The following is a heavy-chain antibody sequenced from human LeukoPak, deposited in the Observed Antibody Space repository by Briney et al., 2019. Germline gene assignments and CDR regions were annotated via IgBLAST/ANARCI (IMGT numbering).Heavy chain of an antibody. J-gene: IGHJ4*02. V-gene: IGHV4-59*01. CDR3: ARGGMVRGVITRPNYFDY. D-gene: IGHD3-10*01. CDR1: GGSISSYY. Sequence: SETLSLTCTVSGGSISSYYWSWIRQPPGKGLEWIGYIYYSGSTNYNPPLKGRVTISVDTSKNQFSLKLSSVTAADTAVYYCARGGMVRGVITRPNYFDYWGQGTLVTVSS. CDR2: IYYSGST.